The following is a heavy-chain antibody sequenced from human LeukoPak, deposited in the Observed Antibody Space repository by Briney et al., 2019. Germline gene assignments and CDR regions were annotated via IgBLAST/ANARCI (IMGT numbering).Heavy chain of an antibody. CDR2: IYQTGST. Sequence: PSQTLSLTCTVSGGSVSSGGYYWSWIRQHPGKGLEWIGYIYQTGSTNYNPSLKSRLTISIDTSKNQFSLKLSSVTAADTAVYYCAASLKVRGVINFDYWGQGTLVTVSS. D-gene: IGHD3-10*01. V-gene: IGHV4-61*08. CDR1: GGSVSSGGYY. J-gene: IGHJ4*02. CDR3: AASLKVRGVINFDY.